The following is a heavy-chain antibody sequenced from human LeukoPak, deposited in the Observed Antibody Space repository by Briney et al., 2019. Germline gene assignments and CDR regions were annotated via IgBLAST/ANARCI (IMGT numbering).Heavy chain of an antibody. J-gene: IGHJ4*02. Sequence: PSETLSLTCTVSGGSISSYYWSWIRQPPGKGLEWIGYIYTSGSTNYNPSLKSRVTISVDTSKNQFSLKLSSVTAADTAVYYCARDSYDSSGYYPSFDYWGQGTLVTVSS. D-gene: IGHD3-22*01. V-gene: IGHV4-4*09. CDR1: GGSISSYY. CDR3: ARDSYDSSGYYPSFDY. CDR2: IYTSGST.